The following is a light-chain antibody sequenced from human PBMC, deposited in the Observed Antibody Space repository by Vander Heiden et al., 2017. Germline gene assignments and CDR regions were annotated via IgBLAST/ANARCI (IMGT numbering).Light chain of an antibody. CDR3: QQYYSTPFT. J-gene: IGKJ3*01. CDR1: QSVLYSSNNKNY. CDR2: WAS. Sequence: DLVMPPSPDSLAVSLGERATINCKSSQSVLYSSNNKNYLAWYQQKPGQPPKLLIYWASTRDFTLTISSLQAEDVAVYYCQQYYSTPFTFGPGTKVDIK. V-gene: IGKV4-1*01.